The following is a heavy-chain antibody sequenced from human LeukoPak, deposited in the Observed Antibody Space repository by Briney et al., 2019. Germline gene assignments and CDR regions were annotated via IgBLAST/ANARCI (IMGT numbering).Heavy chain of an antibody. CDR2: ISYDGSNK. Sequence: GRSLRLSCAASGFTFSSYAMHWVRQAPGKGLEWVAVISYDGSNKYYADSVKGRFTISRDNSKNTLYLQMNSLRAEDTAAYYCAREGIGYYDSSGYFDYWGQGTLVTVSS. V-gene: IGHV3-30*04. J-gene: IGHJ4*02. CDR1: GFTFSSYA. CDR3: AREGIGYYDSSGYFDY. D-gene: IGHD3-22*01.